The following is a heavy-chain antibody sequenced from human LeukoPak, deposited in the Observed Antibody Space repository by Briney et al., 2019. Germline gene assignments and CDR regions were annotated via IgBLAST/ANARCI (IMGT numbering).Heavy chain of an antibody. V-gene: IGHV3-43D*03. CDR1: GFTFSIYA. D-gene: IGHD4-23*01. CDR2: ISWDGGST. Sequence: GGSLRLSCAASGFTFSIYAMHWVRQAPGKGLEWVSLISWDGGSTNYADSVKGRFTIFRDNRKNSLYLQMNSLRAEDTALYYCAKDPVGYGGNYFDYWGQGTLVTVSS. CDR3: AKDPVGYGGNYFDY. J-gene: IGHJ4*02.